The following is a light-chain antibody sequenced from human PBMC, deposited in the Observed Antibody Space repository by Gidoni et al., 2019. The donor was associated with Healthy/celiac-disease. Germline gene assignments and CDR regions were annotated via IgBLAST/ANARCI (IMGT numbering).Light chain of an antibody. CDR2: DVS. CDR3: SSYTSSSTVV. J-gene: IGLJ2*01. CDR1: SSDVGGYNY. V-gene: IGLV2-14*01. Sequence: QSALPQPASVSGSPGQSTTISCTGTSSDVGGYNYVSWYQQDPGKAPKLMIYDVSNRPSGVSNRFSGSKSGNTASLTISGIQAEDEADYYCSSYTSSSTVVFGGGTKLTVL.